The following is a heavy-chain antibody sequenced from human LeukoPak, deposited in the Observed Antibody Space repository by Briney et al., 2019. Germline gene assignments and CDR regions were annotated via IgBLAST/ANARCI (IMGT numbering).Heavy chain of an antibody. CDR3: AKDLSGYGPYWYFDL. D-gene: IGHD6-25*01. CDR2: IKEDGSEE. V-gene: IGHV3-7*03. J-gene: IGHJ2*01. CDR1: GFTLSTYW. Sequence: GGSLRLSCAASGFTLSTYWMSWVRQAPGKGLEWVANIKEDGSEEYYVDSVKGRFTISRDNAKNSLYLQMNNLRAEDSAVYYCAKDLSGYGPYWYFDLWGRGTLVTVSS.